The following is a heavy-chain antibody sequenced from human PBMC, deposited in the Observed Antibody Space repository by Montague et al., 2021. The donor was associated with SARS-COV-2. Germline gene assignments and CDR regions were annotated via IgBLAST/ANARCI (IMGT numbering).Heavy chain of an antibody. V-gene: IGHV6-1*01. CDR1: GDSVSSSSVA. CDR3: ARGNWEKVTGTTSDYLYYFDR. D-gene: IGHD1-7*01. CDR2: TYYRSRWYD. Sequence: CAISGDSVSSSSVAWNWIRQSPSGGLEWLGRTYYRSRWYDDYAASVKGRITMNPDTAKNHFSLQLNSVTPEDTAVYYCARGNWEKVTGTTSDYLYYFDRWGQGTLVTVSS. J-gene: IGHJ4*02.